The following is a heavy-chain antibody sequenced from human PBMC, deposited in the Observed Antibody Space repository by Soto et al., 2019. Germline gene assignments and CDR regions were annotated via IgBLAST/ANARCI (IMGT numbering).Heavy chain of an antibody. Sequence: ASVKVSCKASGGTFSSYAISWVRQAPGQGLEWMGGIIPIFGTANYAQKFQGRVTITADESTSTAYMELSSLRSEDTAVYYCARAGNVDTAMAYFDYWGQGTLVTVSS. CDR3: ARAGNVDTAMAYFDY. CDR2: IIPIFGTA. D-gene: IGHD5-18*01. CDR1: GGTFSSYA. J-gene: IGHJ4*02. V-gene: IGHV1-69*13.